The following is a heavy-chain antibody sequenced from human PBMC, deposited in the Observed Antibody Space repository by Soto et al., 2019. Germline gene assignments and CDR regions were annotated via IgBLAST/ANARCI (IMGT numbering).Heavy chain of an antibody. Sequence: QITLKESGPTLVKPTQTLTLTCTFSGFSLSTSGVGVGWIRQPPGKALEWLALIYWDDDKRYSPSLKSRLTITKDTSKNQVVLTMTNMDPVDTATYYCAYRRRYYDSSGYYYLDYWGQGTLVTVSS. V-gene: IGHV2-5*02. CDR3: AYRRRYYDSSGYYYLDY. D-gene: IGHD3-22*01. J-gene: IGHJ4*02. CDR1: GFSLSTSGVG. CDR2: IYWDDDK.